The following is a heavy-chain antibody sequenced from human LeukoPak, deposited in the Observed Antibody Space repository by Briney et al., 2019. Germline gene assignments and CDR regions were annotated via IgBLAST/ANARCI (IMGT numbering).Heavy chain of an antibody. CDR2: ISGSGGST. D-gene: IGHD3-22*01. V-gene: IGHV3-23*01. Sequence: GGCLRLSCAASGFTFTNYALSWVRQDPGKGLEWVSVISGSGGSTYYADSVKGRFTISRDNSKNTLYLQMNSLRAEDTAVYYCAKLPKYYYDSSVYLDYWGQGTLVTVSS. CDR1: GFTFTNYA. CDR3: AKLPKYYYDSSVYLDY. J-gene: IGHJ4*02.